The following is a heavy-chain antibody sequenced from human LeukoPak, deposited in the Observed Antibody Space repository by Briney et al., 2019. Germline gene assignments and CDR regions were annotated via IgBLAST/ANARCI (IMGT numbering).Heavy chain of an antibody. Sequence: GRSLRLSRAASGFPFTIAWMSWVRQAPGKGLGWVGFIRSKTYGGTTEYAASVKGRFTISRDDSKRIGYLQMNSLKTEDTAVYYCTSRGFDPWGQGTLVTVSS. CDR3: TSRGFDP. V-gene: IGHV3-49*04. CDR2: IRSKTYGGTT. D-gene: IGHD3-10*01. CDR1: GFPFTIAW. J-gene: IGHJ5*02.